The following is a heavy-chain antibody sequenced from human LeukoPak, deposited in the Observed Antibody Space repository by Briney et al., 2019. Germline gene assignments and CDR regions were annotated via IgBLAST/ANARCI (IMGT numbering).Heavy chain of an antibody. J-gene: IGHJ4*02. V-gene: IGHV3-30*18. CDR2: ISYDGSNK. CDR3: AKDLPEPYFDY. CDR1: GFTFSSYG. Sequence: GGSLRLSCAASGFTFSSYGMHWVRQAPGKGLEWVAVISYDGSNKYYADSVKGRFTISRDNSKNTLYLQMNSLGAEDTAVYYCAKDLPEPYFDYWGQGTLVTVSS.